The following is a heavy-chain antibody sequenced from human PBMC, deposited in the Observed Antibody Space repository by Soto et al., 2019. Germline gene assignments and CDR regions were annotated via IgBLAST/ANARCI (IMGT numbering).Heavy chain of an antibody. CDR3: ARARETVCTILGY. Sequence: EVQLVESGGGLVQPGGSLRLSCAASGFTFSRHWIHWVRQSPGKGMEFVSRVNGDGYTTTYPDSVNGRLTISRDNAKNTVYLPQNSLRLDDTAVYYCARARETVCTILGYWGPGLLVNGSS. V-gene: IGHV3-74*03. CDR1: GFTFSRHW. D-gene: IGHD3-3*01. J-gene: IGHJ4*02. CDR2: VNGDGYTT.